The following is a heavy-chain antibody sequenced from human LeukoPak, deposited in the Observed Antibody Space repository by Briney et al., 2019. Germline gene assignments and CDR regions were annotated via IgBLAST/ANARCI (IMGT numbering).Heavy chain of an antibody. D-gene: IGHD6-25*01. CDR3: ARDLDAALPDAFDI. Sequence: GGSLRLSCAASGFTFSSYAMHWVRQAPGKGLEYVSAISSNGGSTYYANSVKGRFTISRDNSKNTLYLQMNSLRAEDTAVYYCARDLDAALPDAFDIWGQGTMVTVSS. CDR1: GFTFSSYA. J-gene: IGHJ3*02. V-gene: IGHV3-64*01. CDR2: ISSNGGST.